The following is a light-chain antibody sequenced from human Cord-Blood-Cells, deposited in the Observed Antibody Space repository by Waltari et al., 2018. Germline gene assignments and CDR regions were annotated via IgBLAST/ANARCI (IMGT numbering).Light chain of an antibody. CDR3: AAWDDSLGGWV. CDR1: SSNIGSNY. CDR2: RNN. Sequence: GTPGQRVTISCSGSSSNIGSNYVYWYQQLPGTAPKLLIYRNNQRPSGVPDRFSGSKSGTSASLAISGLRSEDEADYYCAAWDDSLGGWVFGGGTKLTVL. V-gene: IGLV1-47*01. J-gene: IGLJ3*02.